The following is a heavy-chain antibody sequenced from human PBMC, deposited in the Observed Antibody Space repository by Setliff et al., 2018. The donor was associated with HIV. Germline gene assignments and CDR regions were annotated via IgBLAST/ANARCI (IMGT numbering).Heavy chain of an antibody. Sequence: GASVNVSCKASGYTFTSNGISWVRQAPGQGLEWMGWISAYNGNTKYAQKLQGRVTMTTDTSTSTAYMELRSLRSDDTAVYYCARDLYILTDPSPFDYWGQGTLVTVSS. J-gene: IGHJ4*02. CDR2: ISAYNGNT. V-gene: IGHV1-18*01. D-gene: IGHD3-9*01. CDR1: GYTFTSNG. CDR3: ARDLYILTDPSPFDY.